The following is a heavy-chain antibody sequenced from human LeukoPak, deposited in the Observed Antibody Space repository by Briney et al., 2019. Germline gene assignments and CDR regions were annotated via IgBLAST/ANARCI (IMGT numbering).Heavy chain of an antibody. CDR1: GGSISSYY. Sequence: SETLSLTCTVSGGSISSYYWSWIRQPPGKGLEWIGYIYYSGSTNYNPSLKSRVTISVDTSKNQFSLKLSSVTAAVTAVYYCARDSRTDDYYYYGMDVWGQGTTVTVPS. D-gene: IGHD6-13*01. J-gene: IGHJ6*02. CDR2: IYYSGST. CDR3: ARDSRTDDYYYYGMDV. V-gene: IGHV4-59*01.